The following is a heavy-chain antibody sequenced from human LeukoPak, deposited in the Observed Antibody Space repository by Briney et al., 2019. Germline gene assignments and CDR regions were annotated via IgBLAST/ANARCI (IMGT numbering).Heavy chain of an antibody. D-gene: IGHD3-22*01. CDR3: AKSRARRDGSSGSIDY. V-gene: IGHV3-23*01. CDR2: ISGRGGST. J-gene: IGHJ4*02. CDR1: GFTFSSYA. Sequence: GGSLRLSCAASGFTFSSYAMSWGRQAPGKGLEWVSAISGRGGSTYYAESVKGRFTISRDNSKNTLYLQMNSLTAEDTAVYYCAKSRARRDGSSGSIDYWGQGTLVTVSS.